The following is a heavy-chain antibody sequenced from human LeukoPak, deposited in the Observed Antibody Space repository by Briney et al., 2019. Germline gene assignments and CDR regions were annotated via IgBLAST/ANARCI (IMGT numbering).Heavy chain of an antibody. Sequence: GGSLRLSCAASGFTFSGYWMHWVRQAPGKGLVWVSRINSDGSSTSYADSVKGRFTISRDNAKNTLYLRMNSLRAEDTAVYYCARAAAGYQNLKDYWGQGTLVTVSS. CDR3: ARAAAGYQNLKDY. V-gene: IGHV3-74*01. J-gene: IGHJ4*02. CDR1: GFTFSGYW. CDR2: INSDGSST. D-gene: IGHD1-14*01.